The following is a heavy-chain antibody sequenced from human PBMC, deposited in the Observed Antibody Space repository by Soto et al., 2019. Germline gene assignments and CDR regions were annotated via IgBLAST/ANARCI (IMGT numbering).Heavy chain of an antibody. Sequence: EVQLVESGGGLIQPGGSLRLYCAASGFTVSTYSMNWVRQAPGKGLEWVSVAYGDMTTYYADSVKGRFTISRDNSRNTLYLQMNSLRADDTAVYYCAREVSGYCSSGSCYYFDYWGQGTLVTVSS. J-gene: IGHJ4*02. CDR3: AREVSGYCSSGSCYYFDY. V-gene: IGHV3-66*03. D-gene: IGHD2-15*01. CDR1: GFTVSTYS. CDR2: AYGDMTT.